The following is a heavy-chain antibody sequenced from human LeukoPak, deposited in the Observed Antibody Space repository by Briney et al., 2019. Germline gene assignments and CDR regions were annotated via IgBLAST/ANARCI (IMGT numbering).Heavy chain of an antibody. D-gene: IGHD3-22*01. J-gene: IGHJ5*02. Sequence: SETLSLTCTVSGGSISSSSYYWGWIRQPPGKGLEWIGSIYYSGSTDYNPSLKSRVTISVDTSKNQLSLKLSSVTAADTAVYYCARVGYDSSGYYPRGLNWFDPWGQGTLVTVSS. V-gene: IGHV4-39*07. CDR3: ARVGYDSSGYYPRGLNWFDP. CDR2: IYYSGST. CDR1: GGSISSSSYY.